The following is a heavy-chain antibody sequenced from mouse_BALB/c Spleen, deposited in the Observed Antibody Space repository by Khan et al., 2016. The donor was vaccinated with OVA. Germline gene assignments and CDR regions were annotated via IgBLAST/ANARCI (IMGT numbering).Heavy chain of an antibody. D-gene: IGHD1-1*01. J-gene: IGHJ3*01. CDR2: ILPGSGRN. Sequence: VQLQQSGAELMKPGASVKISCKATGYTFSSYWIEWVKQRPGHGLEWIGEILPGSGRNNYNEKFKGKATFTADTSSKPAYMQLSNLTSDDSAVYYCARGNYYGSSSWFGYWGQGTLVTVSA. CDR3: ARGNYYGSSSWFGY. CDR1: GYTFSSYW. V-gene: IGHV1-9*01.